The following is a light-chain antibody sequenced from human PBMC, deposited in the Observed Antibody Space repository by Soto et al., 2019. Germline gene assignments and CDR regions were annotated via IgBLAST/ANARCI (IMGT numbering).Light chain of an antibody. Sequence: DIQMTQSPSSLSASVGDRVTITCRASQSISSNLNWYQQKPGKAPKFLIFGASTLQSGVPSRFSGSGSGTDFTLTISSLQPEDFATYYCQQSYSTPRTFGQGTKVDIK. V-gene: IGKV1-39*01. CDR2: GAS. CDR3: QQSYSTPRT. J-gene: IGKJ1*01. CDR1: QSISSN.